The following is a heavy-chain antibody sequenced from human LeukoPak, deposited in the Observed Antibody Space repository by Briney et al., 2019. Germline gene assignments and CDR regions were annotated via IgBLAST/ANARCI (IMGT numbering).Heavy chain of an antibody. CDR2: INHSGSP. V-gene: IGHV4-34*01. CDR1: GFIFSDYY. CDR3: ARGVIRAVAVLGY. J-gene: IGHJ4*02. D-gene: IGHD6-19*01. Sequence: GSLRLSCAASGFIFSDYYMSWIRQPPGKGLEWIGEINHSGSPNYNPSLKSRVTISVDTSKNQFSVKLRSVTAADTAMYYCARGVIRAVAVLGYWGQGTLVTVSS.